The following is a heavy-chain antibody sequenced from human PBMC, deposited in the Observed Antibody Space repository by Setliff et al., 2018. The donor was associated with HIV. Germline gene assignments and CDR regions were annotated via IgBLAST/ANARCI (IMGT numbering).Heavy chain of an antibody. D-gene: IGHD6-13*01. Sequence: GASVKVSCKASGGTFSSYAISWVRQAPGQGLEWMGGIIPIFGTANYAQKFQGRVTFTADGSTSTAYMELSSLSSEDTAVYYCARDQTGVAAAAFGGGSAWSDEGFDIWGQGTMVTVSS. CDR2: IIPIFGTA. CDR1: GGTFSSYA. J-gene: IGHJ3*02. V-gene: IGHV1-69*13. CDR3: ARDQTGVAAAAFGGGSAWSDEGFDI.